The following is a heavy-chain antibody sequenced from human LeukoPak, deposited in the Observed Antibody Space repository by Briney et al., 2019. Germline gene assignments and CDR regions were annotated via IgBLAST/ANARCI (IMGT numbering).Heavy chain of an antibody. J-gene: IGHJ4*02. V-gene: IGHV3-48*02. D-gene: IGHD3-22*01. CDR1: GFTFSTYR. CDR3: ARDEYYYDSSGYLDY. Sequence: GGSLRLSCAASGFTFSTYRMNWVRQAPGKGLEWVSYISRSSSAIYYADSVKGRFTISRDNAKNSLYLQMNSLRDEDTAVYFCARDEYYYDSSGYLDYWGQGTLVTVSS. CDR2: ISRSSSAI.